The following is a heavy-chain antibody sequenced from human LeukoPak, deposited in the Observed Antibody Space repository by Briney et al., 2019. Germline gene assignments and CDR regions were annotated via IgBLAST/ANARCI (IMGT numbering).Heavy chain of an antibody. CDR1: GFTFDDYE. CDR2: INWNGGRK. V-gene: IGHV3-20*04. D-gene: IGHD6-13*01. Sequence: PGGSLRLSCAASGFTFDDYEMSWVRQAPGKGLEWVAGINWNGGRKGYADSVKGRFTISRDNSKNTLYLQMNSLRAEDTAVYYCAKGGIAAAGPFDYWGQGTLVTVSS. J-gene: IGHJ4*02. CDR3: AKGGIAAAGPFDY.